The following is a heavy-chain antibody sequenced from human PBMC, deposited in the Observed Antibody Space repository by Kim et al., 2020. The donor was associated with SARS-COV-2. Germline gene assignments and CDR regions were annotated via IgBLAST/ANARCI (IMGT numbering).Heavy chain of an antibody. CDR3: ARGPLPSGSETSVPYY. Sequence: ASVKVSCKASGYTFTSYDINWVRQATGQGLEWMGWMNPNSGNTGYAQKFQGRVTMTRNTSISTAYMELSSLRSEDTAVYYCARGPLPSGSETSVPYYWGQGTLVTVSS. J-gene: IGHJ4*02. V-gene: IGHV1-8*01. CDR1: GYTFTSYD. CDR2: MNPNSGNT. D-gene: IGHD3-10*01.